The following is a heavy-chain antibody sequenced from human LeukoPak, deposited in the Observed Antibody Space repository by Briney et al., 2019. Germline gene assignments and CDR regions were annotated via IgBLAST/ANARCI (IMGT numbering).Heavy chain of an antibody. D-gene: IGHD5-12*01. CDR3: ARAGGYDYYYGMDV. V-gene: IGHV3-23*01. Sequence: PGGSLRLSCAASGFTFSSYAMSRVRQAPGKGLEWVSAISGSGGSTYYADSVKGRFTISRDNSKNTLYLQMNSLRAEDTAVYYCARAGGYDYYYGMDVWGQGTTVTVSS. J-gene: IGHJ6*02. CDR2: ISGSGGST. CDR1: GFTFSSYA.